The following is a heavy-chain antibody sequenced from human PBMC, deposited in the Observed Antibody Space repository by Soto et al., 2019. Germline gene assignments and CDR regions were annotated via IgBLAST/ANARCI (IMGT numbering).Heavy chain of an antibody. CDR1: GFTFSDYY. J-gene: IGHJ4*02. CDR2: ISSSGSTI. Sequence: GGSLRLSCAASGFTFSDYYMSWIRQAPGKGLEWVSYISSSGSTISYADSVKGRFTISRDNAKNSLYLQMNSLRAEDTAVYYCARNHRYNSSWYPYYFDQWGQGTLVTVSS. V-gene: IGHV3-11*01. CDR3: ARNHRYNSSWYPYYFDQ. D-gene: IGHD6-13*01.